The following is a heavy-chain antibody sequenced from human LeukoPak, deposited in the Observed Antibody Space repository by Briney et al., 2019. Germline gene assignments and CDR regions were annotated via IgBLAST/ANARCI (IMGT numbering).Heavy chain of an antibody. V-gene: IGHV1-2*06. CDR2: IDPHSGGT. D-gene: IGHD3-9*01. CDR3: TRDLTISGPIGY. J-gene: IGHJ4*02. CDR1: GYTFTDYA. Sequence: ASVKVSCKASGYTFTDYAILWVRQAPGQGLEWMGRIDPHSGGTNYAQKFQGRVTLTRDASISTAYMELSRLRSDDAAFYYCTRDLTISGPIGYWGQETLVTVSS.